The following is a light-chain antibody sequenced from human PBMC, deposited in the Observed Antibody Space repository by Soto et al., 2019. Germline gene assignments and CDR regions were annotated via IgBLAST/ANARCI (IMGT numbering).Light chain of an antibody. J-gene: IGKJ1*01. CDR3: QQYNSYPWT. CDR1: QSISSW. V-gene: IGKV1-5*03. Sequence: DIAMTQSPSTLSASVGDRATITCRASQSISSWLAWYQQKQGKAPKLLIYKASSLESGAPSRFSGSGSGTEFTLTISSLQPDDFATYYCQQYNSYPWTFGQGTKVEIK. CDR2: KAS.